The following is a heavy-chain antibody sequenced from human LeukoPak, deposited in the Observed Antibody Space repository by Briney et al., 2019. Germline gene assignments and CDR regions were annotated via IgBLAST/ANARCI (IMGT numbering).Heavy chain of an antibody. CDR2: IYYSGST. V-gene: IGHV4-39*01. D-gene: IGHD6-6*01. Sequence: SETLSLTCTVSDGSISSSSYYWGWIRQPPGKGLEWIGSIYYSGSTYYNPSLKSRVTISVDTSKNQFSLKLSSVTAADTAVYYCARLLIAARPDYWGQGTLVTVSS. CDR3: ARLLIAARPDY. CDR1: DGSISSSSYY. J-gene: IGHJ4*02.